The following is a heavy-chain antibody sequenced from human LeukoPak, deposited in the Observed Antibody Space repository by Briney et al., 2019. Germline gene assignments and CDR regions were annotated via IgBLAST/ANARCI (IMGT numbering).Heavy chain of an antibody. CDR2: IQYDGSNE. CDR3: AKDLDGFDP. CDR1: RFTFSSYG. J-gene: IGHJ5*02. V-gene: IGHV3-30*02. Sequence: GGSLRLSCAASRFTFSSYGMHWVRQAPGKWLEWVAYIQYDGSNEQYADSVKGRFTISRDNSKNTLYLQMNSLRAEDTAVYYCAKDLDGFDPWGQGTLVTVSS. D-gene: IGHD5-24*01.